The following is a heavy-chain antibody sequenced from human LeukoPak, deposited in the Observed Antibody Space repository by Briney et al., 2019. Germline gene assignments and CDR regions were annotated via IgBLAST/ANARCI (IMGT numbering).Heavy chain of an antibody. CDR2: INTNTGNP. Sequence: ASVKVSCKASGYTFTSYAMNWVRQAPGQGLEWMGWINTNTGNPTYAQGFTGRFVFSLDTSVSTAYLQISSLKAEDTAVYYCAKDFLRIVVVPAAIDYWGQGTLVTVSS. CDR3: AKDFLRIVVVPAAIDY. D-gene: IGHD2-2*01. V-gene: IGHV7-4-1*02. CDR1: GYTFTSYA. J-gene: IGHJ4*02.